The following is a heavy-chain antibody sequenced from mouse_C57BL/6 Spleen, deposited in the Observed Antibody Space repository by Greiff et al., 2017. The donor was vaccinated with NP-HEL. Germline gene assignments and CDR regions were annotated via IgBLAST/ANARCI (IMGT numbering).Heavy chain of an antibody. Sequence: VQLQQPGAELVKPGASVKLSCKASGYTFTSYWMHWVKQRPGQGLEWIGMIHPNSGSTNYNEKFKSKATLTVDKSSSTAYMQLSSLTSEDSAVYYCASIYYYGSSYRDWYFDVWGTGTTVTVSS. CDR1: GYTFTSYW. V-gene: IGHV1-64*01. D-gene: IGHD1-1*01. CDR2: IHPNSGST. J-gene: IGHJ1*03. CDR3: ASIYYYGSSYRDWYFDV.